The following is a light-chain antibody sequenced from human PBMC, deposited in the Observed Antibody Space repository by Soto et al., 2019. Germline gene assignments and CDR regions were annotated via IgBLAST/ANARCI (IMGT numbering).Light chain of an antibody. CDR3: AAWDDSLNVWV. Sequence: QSVVTQPPSASGTPGQRVTISCSGSSSSIGSNTVNWYQQLPGTAPKLLIYSNNQRPSGVPDRFSGSKSGTSASLAISGLQSQDEADYYCAAWDDSLNVWVFGGGTKLTVL. CDR1: SSSIGSNT. V-gene: IGLV1-44*01. J-gene: IGLJ3*02. CDR2: SNN.